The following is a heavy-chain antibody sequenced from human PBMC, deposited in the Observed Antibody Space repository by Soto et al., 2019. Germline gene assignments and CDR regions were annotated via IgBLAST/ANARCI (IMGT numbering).Heavy chain of an antibody. Sequence: EVQLVESGGGLVQPGGSLKLSCAASGFTFSGSAMHWVRQASGKGLEWVGRIRSKANSYATAYAASVKGRFTNSRDDSKNTAYLQMNSLKTEDTAVYYCTSTVAGTVDYWGQGTLVTVSS. CDR1: GFTFSGSA. CDR3: TSTVAGTVDY. D-gene: IGHD6-19*01. V-gene: IGHV3-73*01. CDR2: IRSKANSYAT. J-gene: IGHJ4*02.